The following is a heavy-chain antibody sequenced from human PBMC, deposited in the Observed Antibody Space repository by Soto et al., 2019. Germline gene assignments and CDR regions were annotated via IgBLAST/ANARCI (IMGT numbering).Heavy chain of an antibody. V-gene: IGHV4-39*01. D-gene: IGHD3-10*01. J-gene: IGHJ4*02. Sequence: SETLSLTCTVSGGSISSSSYYWGWIRQPPGKGLEWIGSIYYSGSTYYNPSLKSRVTISVDTSKNQFSLKLSSVTAADTAVYYCARGPGYYGSGSYRTFDYWGQGTLVTVSS. CDR2: IYYSGST. CDR3: ARGPGYYGSGSYRTFDY. CDR1: GGSISSSSYY.